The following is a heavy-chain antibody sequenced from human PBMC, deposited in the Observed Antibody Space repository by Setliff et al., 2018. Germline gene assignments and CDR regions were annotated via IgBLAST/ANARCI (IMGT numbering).Heavy chain of an antibody. CDR2: INPNSGGT. D-gene: IGHD3-22*01. CDR3: ARSDSSGYYFDY. J-gene: IGHJ4*02. Sequence: ASVKVSCKTSGYTFTDYYVHWVRQAPGQSLEWMGWINPNSGGTNYAQKFQGRVTMTRDTSISTAYMELSRLRSDDTAVYYCARSDSSGYYFDYWGQGTLVTVSS. CDR1: GYTFTDYY. V-gene: IGHV1-2*02.